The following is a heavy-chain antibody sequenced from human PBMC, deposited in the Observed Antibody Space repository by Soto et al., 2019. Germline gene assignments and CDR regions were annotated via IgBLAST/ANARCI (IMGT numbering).Heavy chain of an antibody. J-gene: IGHJ4*02. CDR3: ARSRTSGYFDY. Sequence: NVSCQASSYSFSTWLSAWVRQTPGQGLEWMGIIHPGDSDIRYSPSFEGQVTISADRSINTAYLQWSGLKASDTAMYYCARSRTSGYFDYWGQGALVTVSS. V-gene: IGHV5-51*01. CDR1: SYSFSTWL. CDR2: IHPGDSDI.